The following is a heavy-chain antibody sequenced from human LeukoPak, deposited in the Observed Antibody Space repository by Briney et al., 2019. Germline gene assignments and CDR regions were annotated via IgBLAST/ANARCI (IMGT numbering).Heavy chain of an antibody. CDR3: ARGSSGSYYNSGFDY. CDR1: GFTFRSYA. V-gene: IGHV3-23*01. J-gene: IGHJ4*02. D-gene: IGHD3-10*01. Sequence: TGGSLRLSCAASGFTFRSYAMSWVRQAPGKGLEWVSAISGSGGSPYYADSVKGRFTISRDNSKNTLYLQMNSLRGEDTAIYYCARGSSGSYYNSGFDYWGQGSLVTASS. CDR2: ISGSGGSP.